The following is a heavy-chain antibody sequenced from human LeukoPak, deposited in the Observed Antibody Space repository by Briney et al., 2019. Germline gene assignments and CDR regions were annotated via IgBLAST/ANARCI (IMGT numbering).Heavy chain of an antibody. CDR2: ISSSSSTI. CDR1: GFTFSSYS. CDR3: AREGGGPSGPLDY. D-gene: IGHD3-3*01. J-gene: IGHJ4*02. Sequence: GGSLRLSCAASGFTFSSYSMNWVRQAPGKGLEWVSYISSSSSTIYYADSVKGRFTISRDNAKNSLYLQMNSLRAEDTAVYYCAREGGGPSGPLDYWGQGTLVTVSS. V-gene: IGHV3-48*04.